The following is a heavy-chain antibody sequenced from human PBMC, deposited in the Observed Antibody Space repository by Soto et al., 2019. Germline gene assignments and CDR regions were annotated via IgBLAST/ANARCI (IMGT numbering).Heavy chain of an antibody. J-gene: IGHJ4*02. CDR2: ISSSSSTI. CDR3: AREGGVYGGHFDY. V-gene: IGHV3-48*02. CDR1: GFTFSNYT. D-gene: IGHD4-17*01. Sequence: EVPLVESGGGLVQPGGSLRLSCAASGFTFSNYTMNWVRQAPGKGLEWVSYISSSSSTIYYADSVKGRFTISRDNAKNSLSLQMNSLRDEDTAVYYCAREGGVYGGHFDYWGQGTLVTVSS.